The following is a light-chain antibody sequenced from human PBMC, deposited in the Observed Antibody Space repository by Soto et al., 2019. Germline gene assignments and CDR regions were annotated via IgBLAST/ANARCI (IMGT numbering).Light chain of an antibody. CDR3: QQFASSPLT. CDR2: VAS. J-gene: IGKJ4*01. CDR1: QTVGNNY. Sequence: EIVLTQSPGTLSLSPGERATLSCRASQTVGNNYLAWYQQQPGQAPRLLIYVASNRATGIPDRFSGSGSGTDFTLTINRLEPEDFAVYYCQQFASSPLTFGGGTKVEIK. V-gene: IGKV3-20*01.